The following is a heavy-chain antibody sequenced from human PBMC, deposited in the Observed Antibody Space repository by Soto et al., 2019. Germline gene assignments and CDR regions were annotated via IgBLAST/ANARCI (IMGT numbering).Heavy chain of an antibody. V-gene: IGHV1-69*01. J-gene: IGHJ5*02. CDR3: ARDSIRSVVGAMAWFDP. CDR2: IIPIFGTA. Sequence: QVQLVQSGAEVKKPGSSVKVSCKASGGTFSSYAISWVRQAPGQALEWMGGIIPIFGTANYAQKFQGRVTNTADDSTITAYMALSSLRSEDTAVYYCARDSIRSVVGAMAWFDPWGPGTLVTFSS. D-gene: IGHD1-26*01. CDR1: GGTFSSYA.